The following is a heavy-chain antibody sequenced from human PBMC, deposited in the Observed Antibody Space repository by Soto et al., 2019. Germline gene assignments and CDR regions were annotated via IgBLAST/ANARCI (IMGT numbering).Heavy chain of an antibody. J-gene: IGHJ3*02. CDR1: GYTFTSYA. D-gene: IGHD2-15*01. CDR3: ARSCSGGSCYIDAFDI. V-gene: IGHV1-3*01. CDR2: INAGNGNT. Sequence: QVQLVQSGAEVKKPGASVKVSCKASGYTFTSYAMHWVRQAPGQRLELMGWINAGNGNTKYSQKFQGRVTITRDTSASTAYMELSSLRSEDTAVYYCARSCSGGSCYIDAFDIWGQGTMVTVSS.